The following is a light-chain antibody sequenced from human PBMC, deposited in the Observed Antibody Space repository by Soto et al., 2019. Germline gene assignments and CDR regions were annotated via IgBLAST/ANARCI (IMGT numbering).Light chain of an antibody. CDR3: AAWDDSLNGQV. CDR1: RSNIAKNA. CDR2: SNS. Sequence: QSVLTQPPSASGTLGQRVTIACSGSRSNIAKNAVNWYQQVPGTTPKLLIHSNSRRPSGVPDRFSGSKSATSASLAISGLQSEDEADYYCAAWDDSLNGQVFGGGTKVTVL. V-gene: IGLV1-44*01. J-gene: IGLJ2*01.